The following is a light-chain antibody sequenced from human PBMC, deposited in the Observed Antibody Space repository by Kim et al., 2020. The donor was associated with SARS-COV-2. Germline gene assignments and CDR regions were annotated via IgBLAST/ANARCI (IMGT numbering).Light chain of an antibody. CDR3: NSRDSSGNHVV. CDR2: GKN. V-gene: IGLV3-19*01. CDR1: SLRSYY. J-gene: IGLJ2*01. Sequence: SSELTQDPAVSVALGQTVRITCQADSLRSYYASWYQQKPGQAPVLVIYGKNNRPSGIPDRFSSSSSGNTASLTITGAQAEDEADYYCNSRDSSGNHVVFG.